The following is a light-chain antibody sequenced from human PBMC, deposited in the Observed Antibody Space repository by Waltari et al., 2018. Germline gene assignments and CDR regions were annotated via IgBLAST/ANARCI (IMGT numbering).Light chain of an antibody. CDR2: RAS. Sequence: EIVLTQSPGTASLSPGERVTLSCRASQSVGSSSLAWDQQKPGQAPRLVIYRASRTATGIPDRFGGSGSGRDFRLTISRLEPEDFAVYYCQQHGTLPATFGQGTKVEIK. J-gene: IGKJ1*01. CDR3: QQHGTLPAT. V-gene: IGKV3-20*01. CDR1: QSVGSSS.